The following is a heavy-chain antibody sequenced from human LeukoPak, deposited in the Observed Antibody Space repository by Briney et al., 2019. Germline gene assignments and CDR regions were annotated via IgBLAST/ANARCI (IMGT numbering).Heavy chain of an antibody. CDR2: IYPSSGDT. CDR3: ARRYFDWPSMDV. D-gene: IGHD3-9*01. CDR1: GYAFTGYY. V-gene: IGHV1-2*02. Sequence: GASVKVSFKPSGYAFTGYYMHWVRQAPGRGLEWMGWIYPSSGDTNYAQKFQGRVTMTRDTSISTAYMELSSLRSDDTAVYYCARRYFDWPSMDVWGQGTTVTVSS. J-gene: IGHJ6*02.